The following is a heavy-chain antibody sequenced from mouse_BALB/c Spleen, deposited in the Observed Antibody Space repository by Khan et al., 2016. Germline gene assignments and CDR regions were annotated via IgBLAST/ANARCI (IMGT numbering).Heavy chain of an antibody. J-gene: IGHJ2*01. D-gene: IGHD1-1*01. CDR1: GYTFTTAG. CDR3: ASGSSYFDY. V-gene: IGHV9-4*02. Sequence: QIQLVQSGPELKKPGETVRISCKASGYTFTTAGMQWVQKMPGKGLKWIGWINTHSGVPKYAEDFQGRFAFSLETSASTAYLQISNLKKEDTATYFCASGSSYFDYWGQGTTLTVSS. CDR2: INTHSGVP.